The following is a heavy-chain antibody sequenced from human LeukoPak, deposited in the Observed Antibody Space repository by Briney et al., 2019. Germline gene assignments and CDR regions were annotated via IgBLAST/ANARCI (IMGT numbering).Heavy chain of an antibody. CDR1: GFTFSSYS. Sequence: PGGSLRLSCAASGFTFSSYSMNWVRQAPGKGLEWVSYISSSSTIYYADSVKGRFTISRDNAKNSLYLQMNSLRAEDTAVYYCARELDYYGSGSYYSDYWGQGTLVTVSS. J-gene: IGHJ4*02. CDR3: ARELDYYGSGSYYSDY. CDR2: ISSSSTI. D-gene: IGHD3-10*01. V-gene: IGHV3-48*01.